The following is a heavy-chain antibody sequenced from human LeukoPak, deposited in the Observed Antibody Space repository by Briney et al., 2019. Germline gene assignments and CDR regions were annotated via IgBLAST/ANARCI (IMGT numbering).Heavy chain of an antibody. J-gene: IGHJ3*02. CDR2: IYTSGST. D-gene: IGHD3-10*01. V-gene: IGHV4-4*07. CDR3: ARMEEELLYPQAFDI. Sequence: SETLSLTCTVSGGSISSYYWNWIRQPAGKGLEWIGRIYTSGSTNYNPSLKSRVTISVDTSKNQFSLKLSSVTAADTAVYYCARMEEELLYPQAFDIWGQGTMVTVSS. CDR1: GGSISSYY.